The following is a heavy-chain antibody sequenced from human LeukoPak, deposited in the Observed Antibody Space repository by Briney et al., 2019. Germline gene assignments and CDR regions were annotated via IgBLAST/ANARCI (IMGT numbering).Heavy chain of an antibody. CDR2: IWYDGSNK. CDR1: GFTFGSYG. D-gene: IGHD3-22*01. Sequence: QPGRSLRLSCAASGFTFGSYGMHWVRQAPGKGLEWVAVIWYDGSNKYYADSVKGRFTISRDNSKNTLYLQMNSLRAEDTAVYYCAKDSADYYDSSGYFRFYYYYYYMDVWGKGTTVTVSS. V-gene: IGHV3-33*06. CDR3: AKDSADYYDSSGYFRFYYYYYYMDV. J-gene: IGHJ6*03.